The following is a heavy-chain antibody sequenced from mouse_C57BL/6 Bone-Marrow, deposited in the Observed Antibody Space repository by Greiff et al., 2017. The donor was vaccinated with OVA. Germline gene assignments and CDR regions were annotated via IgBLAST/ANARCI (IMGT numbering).Heavy chain of an antibody. J-gene: IGHJ2*01. CDR3: ARSDPFDY. Sequence: VKLQESGAELARPGASVQMSCKASGYTFTSYTMHWVKQRPGQGLEWIVYINPSSGYTKYNQKFKDKATLTADKSSSTAYMQLSSLTSEDTAIYYCARSDPFDYWGQGTTLTVSS. CDR1: GYTFTSYT. CDR2: INPSSGYT. V-gene: IGHV1-4*01.